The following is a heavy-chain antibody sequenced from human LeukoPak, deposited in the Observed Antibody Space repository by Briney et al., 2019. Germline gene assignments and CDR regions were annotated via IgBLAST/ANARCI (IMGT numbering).Heavy chain of an antibody. CDR1: GFTFSAYY. Sequence: GGSLRLSCAASGFTFSAYYVTWIRQAPGKGLEWVSDISSSGSTIYYADSVKRRFTISRDNAKNSLYLQMSSLTAEDTAVYYCARAGCSTSCSKNYYYYAMDVWGQGTTVTVSS. D-gene: IGHD2-2*01. J-gene: IGHJ6*02. V-gene: IGHV3-11*01. CDR2: ISSSGSTI. CDR3: ARAGCSTSCSKNYYYYAMDV.